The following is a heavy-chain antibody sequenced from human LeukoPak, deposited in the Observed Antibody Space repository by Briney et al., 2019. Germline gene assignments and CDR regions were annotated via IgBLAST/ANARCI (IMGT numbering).Heavy chain of an antibody. D-gene: IGHD6-19*01. CDR3: ARHKYSSGWPPEGAFDI. V-gene: IGHV3-23*01. Sequence: AGTLTLSWPPAAFSFSTYCMSWVRPAPGRGLEWVSAIIGGGGSTYYADSVKGRFSISRDHAENSLCLQMNSLRAEDTAVYYCARHKYSSGWPPEGAFDIWGQGTMVTVSS. J-gene: IGHJ3*02. CDR1: AFSFSTYC. CDR2: IIGGGGST.